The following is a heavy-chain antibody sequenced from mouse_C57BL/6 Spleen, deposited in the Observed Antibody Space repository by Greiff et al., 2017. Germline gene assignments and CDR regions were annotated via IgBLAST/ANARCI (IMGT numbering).Heavy chain of an antibody. CDR2: IHPSDSDT. Sequence: VQLQQPGAELVRPGSSVKVSCKASGYTFTSYWMHWVKQRPGQGLEWIGRIHPSDSDTNYNQKFKGKATLTVDKSSSTAYMQLSSLTSEDSAVYYCAIDSNYVKAWFAYWGQGTLVTVSA. J-gene: IGHJ3*01. CDR1: GYTFTSYW. V-gene: IGHV1-74*01. CDR3: AIDSNYVKAWFAY. D-gene: IGHD2-5*01.